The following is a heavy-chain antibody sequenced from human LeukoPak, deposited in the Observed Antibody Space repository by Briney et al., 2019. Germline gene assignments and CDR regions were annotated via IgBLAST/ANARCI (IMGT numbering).Heavy chain of an antibody. CDR3: ARGAWYNSAYTALHYFDY. CDR2: MNPNNGNA. J-gene: IGHJ4*02. D-gene: IGHD6-19*01. CDR1: GYTFTNYD. Sequence: ASVRVSCKTSGYTFTNYDINWVRQATGQGLEWMGWMNPNNGNAGYAQKFQDKVTMTRDTSISTAYMELSSLRSEDTAIYYCARGAWYNSAYTALHYFDYWGQGTLVTVSS. V-gene: IGHV1-8*01.